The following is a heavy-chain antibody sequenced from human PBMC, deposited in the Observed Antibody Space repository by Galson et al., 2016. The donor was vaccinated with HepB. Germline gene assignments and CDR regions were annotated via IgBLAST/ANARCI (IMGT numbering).Heavy chain of an antibody. J-gene: IGHJ4*02. D-gene: IGHD5-18*01. Sequence: SLRLSCAASGFTFDEYTMHWVRQPPGKGLEWFSLLTWDGVSAYYADSVKGRFTVSRDNSKKSLYLQMNSLRTEDTALYYWAKGRQYAMDVWGQGILVTVSS. V-gene: IGHV3-43*01. CDR2: LTWDGVSA. CDR3: AKGRQYAMDV. CDR1: GFTFDEYT.